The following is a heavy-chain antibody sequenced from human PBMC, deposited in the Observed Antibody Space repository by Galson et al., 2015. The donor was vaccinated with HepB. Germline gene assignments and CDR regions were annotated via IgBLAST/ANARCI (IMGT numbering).Heavy chain of an antibody. V-gene: IGHV4-59*08. CDR3: ARHALYCSGARCYPDSGMDV. J-gene: IGHJ6*02. Sequence: ETLSLTCTVSGGSISSYYWSWIRQPPGKGLEWIGYIYYSGSTNYNPSLKSRVTISVDTSKNQFSLKLTSVTAADTAVYYCARHALYCSGARCYPDSGMDVWGQGTTVTVSS. D-gene: IGHD2-15*01. CDR2: IYYSGST. CDR1: GGSISSYY.